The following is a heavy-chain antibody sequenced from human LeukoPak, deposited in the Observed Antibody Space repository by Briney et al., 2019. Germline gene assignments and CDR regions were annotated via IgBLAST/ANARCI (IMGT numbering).Heavy chain of an antibody. Sequence: ASVKVSCKASGYTFTSYGISWVRQAPGQGLEWMGWISAYNGSINYAQKLQGRVTMTTDTSTSTAYMELRSLRSDDTAVYYCARVPHKFGRYFVLHDDYWGQGTLVTVSS. CDR2: ISAYNGSI. D-gene: IGHD3-9*01. J-gene: IGHJ4*02. CDR3: ARVPHKFGRYFVLHDDY. CDR1: GYTFTSYG. V-gene: IGHV1-18*01.